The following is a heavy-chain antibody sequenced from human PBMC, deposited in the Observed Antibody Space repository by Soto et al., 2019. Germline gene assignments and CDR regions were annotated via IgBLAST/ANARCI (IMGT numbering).Heavy chain of an antibody. CDR2: ISAYNGNT. CDR1: GFTFTSYG. CDR3: ARDRDDYDFWSGYGY. D-gene: IGHD3-3*01. Sequence: ASVKGSCKASGFTFTSYGISWVRQAPGQGLEWMGWISAYNGNTNYAQKLQGRVTMTTDTSTSTAYMELRSLRSDDTAVYYCARDRDDYDFWSGYGYWGQGTLVTVSS. J-gene: IGHJ4*02. V-gene: IGHV1-18*01.